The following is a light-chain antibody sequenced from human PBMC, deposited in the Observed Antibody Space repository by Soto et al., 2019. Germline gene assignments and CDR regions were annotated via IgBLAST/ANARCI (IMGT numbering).Light chain of an antibody. Sequence: EIVMTQSPATLSVSPGETATLSCRASQRVGINLAWYQQKPGQAPRLLIYSASTRASGIPDRFSGSGSGTEFTLTISSLQSEDFAFFYCQQYDGWARTFGQGTKVEIK. V-gene: IGKV3-15*01. CDR3: QQYDGWART. CDR2: SAS. J-gene: IGKJ1*01. CDR1: QRVGIN.